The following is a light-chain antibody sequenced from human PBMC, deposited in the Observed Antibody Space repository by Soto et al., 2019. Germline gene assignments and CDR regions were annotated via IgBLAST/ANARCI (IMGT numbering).Light chain of an antibody. V-gene: IGLV2-14*01. J-gene: IGLJ1*01. CDR1: SRDVGGYNY. CDR3: SSYTSSRYV. Sequence: QSVLTQPASVSGSPGQSITISCTGTSRDVGGYNYVSWYQQHPGKAPKLMIYEVSNRPSGGSNRFSGSKCVNTASLTISGLEADDEADYYCSSYTSSRYVFGTGTKVTVL. CDR2: EVS.